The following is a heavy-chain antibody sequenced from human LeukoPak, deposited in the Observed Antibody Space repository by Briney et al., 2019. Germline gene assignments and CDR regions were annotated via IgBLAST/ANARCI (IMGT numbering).Heavy chain of an antibody. D-gene: IGHD6-6*01. CDR1: GGTFSRYA. Sequence: GASVPVSCQASGGTFSRYAIRWVRPAPGQGLEWVGRVNPILGIANYAQKFQGRVTITADKSTITAYMELSSLRSEDTAVYYCARVATPYSSSSISVVWGQGTLVTVSS. CDR2: VNPILGIA. V-gene: IGHV1-69*04. J-gene: IGHJ4*02. CDR3: ARVATPYSSSSISVV.